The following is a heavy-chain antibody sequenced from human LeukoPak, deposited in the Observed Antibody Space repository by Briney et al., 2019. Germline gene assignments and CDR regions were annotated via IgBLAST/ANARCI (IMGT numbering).Heavy chain of an antibody. CDR3: AKEYSGSFSPFPSYFDY. CDR1: GFTFDDYA. D-gene: IGHD1-26*01. V-gene: IGHV3-23*01. CDR2: ISGSGAKT. J-gene: IGHJ4*02. Sequence: PGRSLRLSCAASGFTFDDYAMHWVRQAPGKGLEWVSAISGSGAKTYYADFVKGRFTISRDNSKNTLYLQMNSLRAEDTAVYYCAKEYSGSFSPFPSYFDYWGQGTLVTVSS.